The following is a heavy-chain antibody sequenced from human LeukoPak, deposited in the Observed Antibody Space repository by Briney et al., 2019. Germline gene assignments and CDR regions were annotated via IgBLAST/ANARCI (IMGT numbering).Heavy chain of an antibody. CDR2: INTSGST. D-gene: IGHD3-22*01. V-gene: IGHV4-4*07. CDR3: ARDGTYYYDSSGLDY. CDR1: GESISGFY. Sequence: PSETLSLTCTVSGESISGFYWTWIRQPAGKGLEWIGRINTSGSTNYNPSLKSRVTISVDTSKNQFSVKLSSVTAADTAVYYCARDGTYYYDSSGLDYWGQGTLVTVSS. J-gene: IGHJ4*02.